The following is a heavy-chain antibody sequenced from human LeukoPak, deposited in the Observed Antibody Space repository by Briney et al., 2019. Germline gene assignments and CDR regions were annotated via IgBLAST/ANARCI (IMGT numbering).Heavy chain of an antibody. V-gene: IGHV4-34*01. J-gene: IGHJ4*02. Sequence: PSETLSLTCAVYGPSFRGYYWSWIRQPPPQGLEWIGEINHSGSTNYNPSLKSRVTISVDTSKNQFSLKPSSATAADTAVYYCAVVAATPTYYFDYWGQGTLVTVSS. CDR2: INHSGST. CDR1: GPSFRGYY. CDR3: AVVAATPTYYFDY. D-gene: IGHD2-15*01.